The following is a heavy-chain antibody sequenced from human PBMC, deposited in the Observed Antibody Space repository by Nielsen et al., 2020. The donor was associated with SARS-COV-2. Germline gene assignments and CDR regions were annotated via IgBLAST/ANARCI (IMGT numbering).Heavy chain of an antibody. Sequence: SETLSLTCTVSGGSISSGGYYWSWIRQHPGKGLEWIGYIYYSGSTYYNPSLKSRVTISVDTSKNQFSLKLSSVTAADTAVYYCARERSVQWFGDPEGYMDVWGKGTTVTVSS. V-gene: IGHV4-31*03. CDR1: GGSISSGGYY. CDR2: IYYSGST. CDR3: ARERSVQWFGDPEGYMDV. J-gene: IGHJ6*03. D-gene: IGHD3-10*01.